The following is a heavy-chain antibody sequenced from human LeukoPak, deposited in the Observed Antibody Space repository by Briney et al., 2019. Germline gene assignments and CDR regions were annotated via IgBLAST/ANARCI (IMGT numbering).Heavy chain of an antibody. CDR3: ARATAAAGDFDY. J-gene: IGHJ4*02. V-gene: IGHV6-1*01. CDR2: TYYRSKWYN. D-gene: IGHD6-13*01. CDR1: GDSVSSNSAA. Sequence: SQTLSLTCAISGDSVSSNSAAWNWIRQSPSRGLEWLGGTYYRSKWYNDYAVSVKGRITINPDTSKNQFSLQLNSVTPEDTAVYYCARATAAAGDFDYWGQGTLVTVSS.